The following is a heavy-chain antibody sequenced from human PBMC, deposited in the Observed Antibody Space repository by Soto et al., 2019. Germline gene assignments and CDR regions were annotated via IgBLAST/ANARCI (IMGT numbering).Heavy chain of an antibody. CDR1: GGSISSGGYY. CDR3: ARDSDDSSGMGYYYYYGMDV. CDR2: IYYSGST. Sequence: SETLSLTCTVSGGSISSGGYYWSWIRQHPGKGLEWIGYIYYSGSTYYNPSLKSRVTISVDTSKNQFSLKLSSVTAADTAVYYCARDSDDSSGMGYYYYYGMDVWGQGTTVTVSS. V-gene: IGHV4-31*03. J-gene: IGHJ6*02. D-gene: IGHD3-22*01.